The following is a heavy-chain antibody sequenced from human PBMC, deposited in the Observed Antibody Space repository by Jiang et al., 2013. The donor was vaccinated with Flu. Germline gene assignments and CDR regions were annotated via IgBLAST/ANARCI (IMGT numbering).Heavy chain of an antibody. D-gene: IGHD6-13*01. Sequence: KPSETLSLTCTVSGGSISSSSYYWGWIRQPPGKGLEWIGSIYYSGSTYYNPSLKSRVTISVDTSKNQFSLKLSSVTAADTAVYYCASDKIAAAGDNWFDPWGQGTLVTVSS. V-gene: IGHV4-39*01. CDR1: GGSISSSSYY. J-gene: IGHJ5*02. CDR2: IYYSGST. CDR3: ASDKIAAAGDNWFDP.